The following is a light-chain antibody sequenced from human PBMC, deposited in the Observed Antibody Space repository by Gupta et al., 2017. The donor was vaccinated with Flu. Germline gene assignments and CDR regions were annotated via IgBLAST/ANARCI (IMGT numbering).Light chain of an antibody. CDR2: KAS. CDR3: QQENNSSRT. J-gene: IGKJ1*01. CDR1: QSISSW. V-gene: IGKV1-5*03. Sequence: PSTLSASIGDRVTITCRARQSISSWLAWYQQKPGKAPKLLIYKASTVESGVPSRFSGSGSGTEFTLTISSRQPDDFATYYCQQENNSSRTFGQGTKVEIK.